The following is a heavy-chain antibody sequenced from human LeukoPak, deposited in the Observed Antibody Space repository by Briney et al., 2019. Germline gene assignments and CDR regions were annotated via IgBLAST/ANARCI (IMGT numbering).Heavy chain of an antibody. D-gene: IGHD3-16*01. V-gene: IGHV3-23*01. Sequence: GGSLRLSCAASGFTFSSYAMSWVRQAPGKGLEWVSTISGSADSTYYADSVKGRFTLSRDNSKNTLYLRMNSLRAEDTAVYFCAREWGTSRIDYWGQGTLVTVSS. CDR3: AREWGTSRIDY. CDR2: ISGSADST. J-gene: IGHJ4*02. CDR1: GFTFSSYA.